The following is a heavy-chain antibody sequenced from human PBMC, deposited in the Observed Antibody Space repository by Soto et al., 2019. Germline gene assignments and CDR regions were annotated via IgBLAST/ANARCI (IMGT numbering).Heavy chain of an antibody. CDR3: AKDRAMGAVTSVYYCYGMDV. CDR1: GFTFSSYA. D-gene: IGHD5-18*01. CDR2: ISGSGGST. J-gene: IGHJ6*02. V-gene: IGHV3-23*01. Sequence: GGSLRLSCAASGFTFSSYALSWVRQAPGKGLEWVSAISGSGGSTYYADSVKGRFTISRDNSKNTLYLQMNSLRAEDTAVYYCAKDRAMGAVTSVYYCYGMDVWGQGTTVTVSS.